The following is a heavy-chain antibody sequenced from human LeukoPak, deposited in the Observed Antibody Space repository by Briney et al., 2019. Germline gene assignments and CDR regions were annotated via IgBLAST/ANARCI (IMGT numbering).Heavy chain of an antibody. Sequence: PAETLSLTCTASGGSISSSRYYWVWIRQPPGKGLEWIGRSYYATSTYYNSSLRSRVSISVDTSKNQFILKLRPGAAAEAAVYYCGRRGVVATPDANFWGQGTLVTVSS. CDR1: GGSISSSRYY. CDR3: GRRGVVATPDANF. J-gene: IGHJ4*02. D-gene: IGHD5-12*01. CDR2: SYYATST. V-gene: IGHV4-39*01.